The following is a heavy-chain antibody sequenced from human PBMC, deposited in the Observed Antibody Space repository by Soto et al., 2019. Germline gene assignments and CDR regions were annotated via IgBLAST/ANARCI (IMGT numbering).Heavy chain of an antibody. CDR3: ARGRYCLTGRCFPNWFDS. J-gene: IGHJ5*01. V-gene: IGHV4-30-4*01. CDR2: IYKSATT. Sequence: SETLSLTCSVSGDSISSVDYFWAWIRQPPGQALEYIGYIYKSATTYYNPSLESRVAISLDTSKSQFSLNVTSVTAADTAVYFCARGRYCLTGRCFPNWFDSWGQGTLVTAPQ. D-gene: IGHD2-15*01. CDR1: GDSISSVDYF.